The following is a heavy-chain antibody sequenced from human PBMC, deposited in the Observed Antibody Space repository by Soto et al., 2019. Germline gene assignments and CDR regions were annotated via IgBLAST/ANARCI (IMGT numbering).Heavy chain of an antibody. Sequence: GGSLRLSCAASGFTFSSYTMNWVRQAPGKGLEWVSSISSSSSYIYYADSVKGRFTISRDNAKNSLYLQMNSMRAEDTAVYYCAGKLVGYYYGMDVWGQGTTVTVSS. CDR2: ISSSSSYI. J-gene: IGHJ6*02. D-gene: IGHD3-10*01. V-gene: IGHV3-21*01. CDR1: GFTFSSYT. CDR3: AGKLVGYYYGMDV.